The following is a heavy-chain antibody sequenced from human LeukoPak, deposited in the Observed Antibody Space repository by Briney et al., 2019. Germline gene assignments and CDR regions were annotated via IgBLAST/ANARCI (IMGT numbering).Heavy chain of an antibody. V-gene: IGHV4-59*01. J-gene: IGHJ4*02. CDR1: GGSISSYY. Sequence: SETLSLTCTVSGGSISSYYWSWIRQPPGKGLEWIGYISYSGSTNCNPSLKSRVTISLDTSKNQFSLKLSSVAASDTAVYYCARVGRGDYVWGSYSFDYWGQGTLVTVSS. CDR2: ISYSGST. CDR3: ARVGRGDYVWGSYSFDY. D-gene: IGHD3-16*01.